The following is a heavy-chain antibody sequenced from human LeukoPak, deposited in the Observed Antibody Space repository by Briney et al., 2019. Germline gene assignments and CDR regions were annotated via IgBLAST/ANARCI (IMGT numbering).Heavy chain of an antibody. V-gene: IGHV3-7*01. CDR2: IKQDGSEK. Sequence: GGSLRLSCAASGFTFSSYWMSWVRQAPGKGLEWVANIKQDGSEKYYVDSVKGRFTISRDNAKNSLYLQMNSLRAEDTAVYYCARSRPKYSSSSYYFDYWGQGTLVTVSS. J-gene: IGHJ4*02. CDR3: ARSRPKYSSSSYYFDY. D-gene: IGHD6-6*01. CDR1: GFTFSSYW.